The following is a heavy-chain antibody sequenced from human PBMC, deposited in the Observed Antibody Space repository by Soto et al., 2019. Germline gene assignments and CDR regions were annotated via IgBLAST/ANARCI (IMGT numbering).Heavy chain of an antibody. D-gene: IGHD1-26*01. CDR1: GYTFTSYG. V-gene: IGHV1-18*01. J-gene: IGHJ6*02. CDR2: ISAYNGNT. Sequence: QVQLVQSGAEVKKPGASVKVSCKASGYTFTSYGISWVRQAPGQGLEWMGWISAYNGNTNYAQKLQGRVTMTTDTPPSTAYMELRSLRSDDTAVYYCARDRGSYYYDYYGMDVWGQGTTVTVSS. CDR3: ARDRGSYYYDYYGMDV.